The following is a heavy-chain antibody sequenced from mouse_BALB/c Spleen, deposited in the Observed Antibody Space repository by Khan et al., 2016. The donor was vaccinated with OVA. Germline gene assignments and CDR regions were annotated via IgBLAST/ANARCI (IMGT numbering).Heavy chain of an antibody. Sequence: QVQLKQSGPGLVAPSQSLSITCTVSGFSLTSYGVNWVRQPPGKGLEWLGVIWGDGSTNYLSALISRLTISKDDSKSQVFLKLNSLQTDDTATYFCVKQNHGTLYAMDYGGQGTSVTVSS. CDR3: VKQNHGTLYAMDY. D-gene: IGHD2-1*01. J-gene: IGHJ4*01. CDR2: IWGDGST. CDR1: GFSLTSYG. V-gene: IGHV2-3*01.